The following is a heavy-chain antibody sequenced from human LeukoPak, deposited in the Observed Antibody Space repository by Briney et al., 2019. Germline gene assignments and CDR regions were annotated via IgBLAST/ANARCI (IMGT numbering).Heavy chain of an antibody. Sequence: SETLSLTRAVYGGALSGYYWSCIRQPPGKGVEWIGEINHSGSTNYNPSPKSRVTISVDTSQNQFSLTVTSVTAADTAVYYCARGNRRSNDPFAVDYWGQGNRVTVSS. CDR3: ARGNRRSNDPFAVDY. CDR2: INHSGST. J-gene: IGHJ4*02. V-gene: IGHV4-34*01. D-gene: IGHD1-1*01. CDR1: GGALSGYY.